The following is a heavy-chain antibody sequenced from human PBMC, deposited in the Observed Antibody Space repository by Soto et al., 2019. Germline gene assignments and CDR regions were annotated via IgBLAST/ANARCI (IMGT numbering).Heavy chain of an antibody. D-gene: IGHD3-10*01. CDR3: ARDRDDYGSGNYYNRIDF. V-gene: IGHV1-69*01. J-gene: IGHJ4*02. CDR2: IIPLFGTP. Sequence: QVQLVQSGAEVKKPGSSVKVSCKASGGIFSPYAISWLRQAPGQGLEWMGGIIPLFGTPNYAQRFQGRVTITANESTNTAYVELSGLRTEDAAVDYCARDRDDYGSGNYYNRIDFWGQGTLVTVSS. CDR1: GGIFSPYA.